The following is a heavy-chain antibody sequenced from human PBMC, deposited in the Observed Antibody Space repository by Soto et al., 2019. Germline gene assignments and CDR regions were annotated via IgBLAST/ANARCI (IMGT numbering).Heavy chain of an antibody. CDR3: ARDSEG. Sequence: SCKASGYTFTSYYMHWVRQAPGKGLEWFSVIYSGGSTYYADSVKGRFTISRDNPKNTLYLQMNSLRAEGTAVYYCARDSEGWGQGTLVTVSS. J-gene: IGHJ4*02. V-gene: IGHV3-53*01. CDR2: IYSGGST. CDR1: GYTFTSYY.